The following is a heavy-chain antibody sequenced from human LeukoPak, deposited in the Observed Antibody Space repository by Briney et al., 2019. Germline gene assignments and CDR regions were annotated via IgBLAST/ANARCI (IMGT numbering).Heavy chain of an antibody. CDR3: ARLLADYYDSSGSPKFFDY. V-gene: IGHV5-51*01. Sequence: GESLKISCKGSGYSFTSYWIGWVRQMPGKGLEWMGIIYPGDSDTRYSPSFQGQVTISADKSISTAYLQWSSLKASDTAMYYCARLLADYYDSSGSPKFFDYWGQGTLVTVSS. CDR1: GYSFTSYW. J-gene: IGHJ4*02. D-gene: IGHD3-22*01. CDR2: IYPGDSDT.